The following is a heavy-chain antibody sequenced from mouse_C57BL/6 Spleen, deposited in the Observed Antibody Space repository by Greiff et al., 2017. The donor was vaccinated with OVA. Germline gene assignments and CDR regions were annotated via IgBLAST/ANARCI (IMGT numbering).Heavy chain of an antibody. Sequence: VQLQQSGPELVKPGDSVKISCKASGYSFTGYFMNWVMQSHGKSLEWIGRINPYNGDTFYNQKFKGKATLTVDKTSITAHMELRSLTSEDSAVYYCARSDYYGSSLYAMDYWGQGTSVTVSS. J-gene: IGHJ4*01. V-gene: IGHV1-20*01. CDR1: GYSFTGYF. D-gene: IGHD1-1*01. CDR3: ARSDYYGSSLYAMDY. CDR2: INPYNGDT.